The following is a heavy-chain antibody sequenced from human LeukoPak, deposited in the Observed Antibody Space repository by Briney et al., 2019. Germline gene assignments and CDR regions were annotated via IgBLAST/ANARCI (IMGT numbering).Heavy chain of an antibody. CDR2: IYTSGST. D-gene: IGHD3-22*01. V-gene: IGHV4-4*07. J-gene: IGHJ4*02. Sequence: SETLSLTCTVSGGSISGYYWSWIRQPAGNGLEWIGRIYTSGSTNYNPSLKSRVTMSVDTSKNQFSLKLSSVTAADTAVYYCARGTYYYDSSGYWTQYFDYWGQGTLVTVSS. CDR3: ARGTYYYDSSGYWTQYFDY. CDR1: GGSISGYY.